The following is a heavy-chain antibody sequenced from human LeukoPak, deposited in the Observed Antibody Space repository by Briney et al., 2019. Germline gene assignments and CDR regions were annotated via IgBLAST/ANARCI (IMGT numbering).Heavy chain of an antibody. V-gene: IGHV3-48*03. CDR1: GFTFSSYE. CDR2: ISRSAATI. CDR3: ARGTYRHDY. Sequence: GGSLRLSCTASGFTFSSYEMNWVRQAPGKGLEWVSTISRSAATIYYADSVKGRFTISRDNAKNSLYLQMNSLRAEDTAVYYCARGTYRHDYWGQGTLVTVSS. J-gene: IGHJ4*02.